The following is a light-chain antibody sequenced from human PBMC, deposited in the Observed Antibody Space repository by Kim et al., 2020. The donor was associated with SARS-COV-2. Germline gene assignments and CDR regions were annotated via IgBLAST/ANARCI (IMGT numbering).Light chain of an antibody. V-gene: IGLV2-14*03. CDR1: SSDVGGYNS. CDR2: DVS. J-gene: IGLJ3*02. Sequence: QSALTQPASVSGSPGQSITISCTETSSDVGGYNSVSWYQQHPGKAPRLMIYDVSNRPSGISNRFSGSKSGNTASLTISGLQAEDESDYYCSSYTSSSTGVFGGGTKLTVL. CDR3: SSYTSSSTGV.